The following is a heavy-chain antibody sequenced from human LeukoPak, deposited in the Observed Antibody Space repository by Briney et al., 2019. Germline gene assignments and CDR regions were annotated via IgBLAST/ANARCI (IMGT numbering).Heavy chain of an antibody. CDR3: ARVPVRSEPGPQYNWFDP. D-gene: IGHD3-10*01. J-gene: IGHJ5*02. Sequence: SETLSLTCAVYGGSFSGYYWSWIRQPPGKGLEWIGEINHSGSTNYNPSLKSRVTISVDTSKNQFSLKLSSVTAADTAVYYCARVPVRSEPGPQYNWFDPWGQGTLVTVSS. CDR2: INHSGST. CDR1: GGSFSGYY. V-gene: IGHV4-34*01.